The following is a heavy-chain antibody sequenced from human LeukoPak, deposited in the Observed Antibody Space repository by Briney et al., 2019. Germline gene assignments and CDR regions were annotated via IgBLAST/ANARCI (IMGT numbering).Heavy chain of an antibody. J-gene: IGHJ4*02. D-gene: IGHD4-11*01. V-gene: IGHV4-4*07. CDR1: GVSISSYH. CDR3: ARIRPTSAATFDY. Sequence: SETLSLTCTVSGVSISSYHWSWIRQPAGKGLEWIGRVHTSGTTNYNPSLKSRVTMSVDTSKNQFSLKLSSVTAADTAVYYCARIRPTSAATFDYWGQGTLVTVSS. CDR2: VHTSGTT.